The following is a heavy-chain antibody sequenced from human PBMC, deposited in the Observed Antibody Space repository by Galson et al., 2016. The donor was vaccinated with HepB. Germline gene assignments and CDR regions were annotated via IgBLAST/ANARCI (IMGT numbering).Heavy chain of an antibody. D-gene: IGHD6-19*01. Sequence: SLRLSCAASGISFTDYGMHWVRQAPGKGVEWVGRIKSKIDGGTADYAAPVKGRFTISGDDSKNTLYLQMTSLKTEDTAVYYCTTVLSSASMSGWYDWGFDSWGQGTLVTVSS. V-gene: IGHV3-15*07. CDR2: IKSKIDGGTA. CDR3: TTVLSSASMSGWYDWGFDS. J-gene: IGHJ4*02. CDR1: GISFTDYG.